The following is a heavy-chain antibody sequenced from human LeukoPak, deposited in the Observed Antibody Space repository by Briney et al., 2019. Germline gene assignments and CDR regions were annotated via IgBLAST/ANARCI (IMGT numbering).Heavy chain of an antibody. D-gene: IGHD1-1*01. CDR1: GFTFSSYG. CDR3: ARGMYTWNDFSYYLGY. J-gene: IGHJ4*02. Sequence: AGGSLRLSCAASGFTFSSYGMHWVRQAPGKGLEWVAFIRYDGSNKYYADSVKGRFTISRDNSKNTLYLRMNSLRAEDTAIYYCARGMYTWNDFSYYLGYWGQGTLVTVSS. CDR2: IRYDGSNK. V-gene: IGHV3-30*02.